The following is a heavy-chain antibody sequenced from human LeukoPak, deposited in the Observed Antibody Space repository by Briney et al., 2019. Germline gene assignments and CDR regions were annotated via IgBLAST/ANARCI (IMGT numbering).Heavy chain of an antibody. CDR2: IIPKYSAS. D-gene: IGHD3-3*02. Sequence: SVKVSRKASGGSLSDYPINWVRQAPGQGLEWLGGIIPKYSASNYAQAFQGRVTITADESTNTVYMEMSGLRPDDTAVYYCVRPDRIFGVPAAFDAWGQGTLVAVSS. CDR1: GGSLSDYP. J-gene: IGHJ3*01. CDR3: VRPDRIFGVPAAFDA. V-gene: IGHV1-69*13.